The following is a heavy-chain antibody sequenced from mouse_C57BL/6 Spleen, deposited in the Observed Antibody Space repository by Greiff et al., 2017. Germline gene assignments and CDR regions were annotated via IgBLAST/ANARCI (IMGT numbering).Heavy chain of an antibody. V-gene: IGHV3-3*01. J-gene: IGHJ4*01. CDR1: GFSINSDCY. Sequence: EVQLQQSGPSLVRPSQTLSLTCTVTGFSINSDCYWIWIRQFPGNKLEYIGYTFYSGITYYNPSLESRTYITRDTSKNQFSLKLSSVTTEDTATYYCARGGGSYYAMDYWGQGTSVTVSS. CDR2: TFYSGIT. CDR3: ARGGGSYYAMDY.